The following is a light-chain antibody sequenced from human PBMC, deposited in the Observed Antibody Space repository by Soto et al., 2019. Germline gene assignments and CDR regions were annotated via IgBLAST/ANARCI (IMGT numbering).Light chain of an antibody. CDR2: GAS. CDR1: QSVSSSY. CDR3: QQYGSSPWT. Sequence: DIVLTQSPGTLSLSPGERATLSCRASQSVSSSYLAWYQQKPGQDPRLLIFGASSRATGIPDRISGSGSGNDFTLTISRLEPEDFAVYYCQQYGSSPWTFGRGTKVEIK. V-gene: IGKV3-20*01. J-gene: IGKJ1*01.